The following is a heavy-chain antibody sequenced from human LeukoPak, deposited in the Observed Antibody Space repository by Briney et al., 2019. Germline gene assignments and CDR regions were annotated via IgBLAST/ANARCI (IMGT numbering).Heavy chain of an antibody. CDR2: ISGSGGST. CDR1: GFTFGDYA. D-gene: IGHD3-22*01. J-gene: IGHJ4*02. V-gene: IGHV3-23*01. Sequence: PGRSLRLSCTASGFTFGDYAMSWVRQAPGKGLEWVSAISGSGGSTYYADSVKGRFTISRDNSKNTLYLQMNSLRAEDTAVYYCAKEGYYYDSSGYYYWGQGTLVTVSS. CDR3: AKEGYYYDSSGYYY.